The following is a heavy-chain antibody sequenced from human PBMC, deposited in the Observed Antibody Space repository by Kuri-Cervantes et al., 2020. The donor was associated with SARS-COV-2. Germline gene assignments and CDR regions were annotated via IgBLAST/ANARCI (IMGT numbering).Heavy chain of an antibody. CDR3: ARDLFGNIAWFYMDA. V-gene: IGHV3-53*01. D-gene: IGHD3-3*01. J-gene: IGHJ6*03. Sequence: GESLKISCAASGFTVSSNYMSWVRQAPGKGLEWVSVIYSGGSTYYADSVKGRFTISRDNSKNTLYLKMNSLRADDTAVYRCARDLFGNIAWFYMDAWAKGPRSPSP. CDR2: IYSGGST. CDR1: GFTVSSNY.